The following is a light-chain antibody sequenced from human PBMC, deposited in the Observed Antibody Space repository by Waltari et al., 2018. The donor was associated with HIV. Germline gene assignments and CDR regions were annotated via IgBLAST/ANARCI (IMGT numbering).Light chain of an antibody. Sequence: DLAMTQSPDSLAVLLGDQVTIHRKSSQTVLHSSSHKNHLAWYQQKAGQRPKLLIYWASTRESGVPDRFIGSGSGTYFSLTIGSLQAEDVAVYYCQQYYSFPLTFGGGTAVEI. J-gene: IGKJ4*01. CDR3: QQYYSFPLT. CDR2: WAS. V-gene: IGKV4-1*01. CDR1: QTVLHSSSHKNH.